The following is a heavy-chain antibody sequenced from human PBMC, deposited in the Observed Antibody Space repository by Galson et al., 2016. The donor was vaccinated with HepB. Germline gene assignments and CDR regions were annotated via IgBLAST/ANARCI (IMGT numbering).Heavy chain of an antibody. D-gene: IGHD3-22*01. CDR3: ARGASYDRDAFDI. J-gene: IGHJ3*02. Sequence: SLRLSCAASGFTLSIYWMHWVRQAPGKGLVWVSRINSDASDTGYAASVKGRFTISRDNAKNTVYLQMNSLRAEDTAVYYCARGASYDRDAFDIWGQGTMVTVSS. CDR1: GFTLSIYW. CDR2: INSDASDT. V-gene: IGHV3-74*01.